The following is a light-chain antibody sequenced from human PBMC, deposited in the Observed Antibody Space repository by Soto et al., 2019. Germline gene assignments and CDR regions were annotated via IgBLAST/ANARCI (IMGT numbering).Light chain of an antibody. CDR1: SSDVGGYNS. V-gene: IGLV2-14*01. Sequence: QSVLTQPASVSGSPGQSTTISCTGTSSDVGGYNSVSWFQQHPSKAPKLIIYEVSHRPSGVSIRFSGSKSGNTASLTISGLQAEDEADYYCNSYRHSTTLVFGTGTRSPS. CDR2: EVS. J-gene: IGLJ1*01. CDR3: NSYRHSTTLV.